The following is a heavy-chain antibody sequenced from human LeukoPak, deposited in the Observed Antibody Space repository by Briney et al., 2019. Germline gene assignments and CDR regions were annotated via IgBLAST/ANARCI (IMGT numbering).Heavy chain of an antibody. CDR2: MYYSGST. Sequence: SETLSLTCTVSGGSISSYYWSWIRQPPGKGLEYIGYMYYSGSTNYNPSLKSRVTISVDTSKNQFSLNLSSVTAADTAVYYSARAGGAGPPPVWGQGTMVTVSS. V-gene: IGHV4-59*12. D-gene: IGHD6-19*01. CDR1: GGSISSYY. CDR3: ARAGGAGPPPV. J-gene: IGHJ3*01.